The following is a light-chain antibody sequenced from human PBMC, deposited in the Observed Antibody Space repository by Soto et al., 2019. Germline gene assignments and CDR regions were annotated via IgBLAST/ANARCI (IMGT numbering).Light chain of an antibody. Sequence: QSVLTQPPSASATPGQSVTISCSGSYSNIGDNYVYWYQQVPGTAPKLLISKNIQRPSGVPDRFSGSKSGTSASLAISGLRPEDEADYYCASWDDRLAALLFGGGTQLTVL. V-gene: IGLV1-47*01. J-gene: IGLJ7*01. CDR2: KNI. CDR1: YSNIGDNY. CDR3: ASWDDRLAALL.